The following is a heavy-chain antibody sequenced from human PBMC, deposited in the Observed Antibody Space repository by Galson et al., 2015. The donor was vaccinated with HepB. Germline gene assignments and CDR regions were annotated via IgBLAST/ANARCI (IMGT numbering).Heavy chain of an antibody. V-gene: IGHV3-48*02. D-gene: IGHD2-21*01. J-gene: IGHJ5*02. CDR1: GSTFNDYR. CDR3: VRDGGDGYNYFDL. CDR2: ISRSSKVI. Sequence: SLRLSCAASGSTFNDYRMNWVRQAPGKGLEWISYISRSSKVIHYADSAKGRFTVSRDNAKNSLYLQMDSLRDGDTALYYCVRDGGDGYNYFDLWGQGTLVTVSS.